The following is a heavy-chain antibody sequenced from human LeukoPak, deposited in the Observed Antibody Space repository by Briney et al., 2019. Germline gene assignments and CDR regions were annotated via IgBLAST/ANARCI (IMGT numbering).Heavy chain of an antibody. CDR1: GGSIISGDYY. V-gene: IGHV4-30-4*08. CDR3: ARPTGDQFDY. CDR2: IYHNGDT. D-gene: IGHD7-27*01. Sequence: SETLSLTCIVSGGSIISGDYYWSWIRQPPGKGLEWIGYIYHNGDTYYNPSLKSRVSISVDTSKNQFSLKLTSVTAADTAVYYCARPTGDQFDYWGQGTLVTVSS. J-gene: IGHJ4*02.